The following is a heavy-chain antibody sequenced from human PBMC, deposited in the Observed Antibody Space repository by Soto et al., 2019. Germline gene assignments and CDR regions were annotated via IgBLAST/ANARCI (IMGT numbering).Heavy chain of an antibody. CDR3: ARSGIAVHWYFDL. D-gene: IGHD6-19*01. Sequence: PSETLSLTCTVSGGPISSSSYYWGWIRQPPGKGLEWIGSIYYSGYTYYNPSLKSRVTISVDTSKDQFSLKLSSVTAVDTAVYYCARSGIAVHWYFDLWGRGTLVTV. CDR2: IYYSGYT. V-gene: IGHV4-39*01. J-gene: IGHJ2*01. CDR1: GGPISSSSYY.